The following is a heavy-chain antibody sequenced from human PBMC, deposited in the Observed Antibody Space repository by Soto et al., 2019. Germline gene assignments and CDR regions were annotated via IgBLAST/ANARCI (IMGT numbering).Heavy chain of an antibody. Sequence: SVKVCCKASGGTFSSYAISWVRQAPGQGLEWVGGIIPIFGTANYAQKFQGRVTITADESTSTAYMELSSLRSEDTAVYYCARGDCSSTSCSPVDDYYYYYGMDVWGQGTTVTVSS. CDR3: ARGDCSSTSCSPVDDYYYYYGMDV. CDR2: IIPIFGTA. J-gene: IGHJ6*02. CDR1: GGTFSSYA. V-gene: IGHV1-69*13. D-gene: IGHD2-2*01.